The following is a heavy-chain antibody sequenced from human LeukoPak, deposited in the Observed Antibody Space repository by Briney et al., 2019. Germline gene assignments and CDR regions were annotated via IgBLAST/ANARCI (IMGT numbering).Heavy chain of an antibody. Sequence: GGSLRLSCAASGFTFSSYWMSWVRQAPGKGLEWVANIKQDGSEKYYVDSVKGRFTISRDNSKNTLYLQMNSLRAEDTAVYYCARRAGHYYYYMDVWGKGTTVTISS. CDR2: IKQDGSEK. J-gene: IGHJ6*03. CDR1: GFTFSSYW. V-gene: IGHV3-7*01. D-gene: IGHD6-19*01. CDR3: ARRAGHYYYYMDV.